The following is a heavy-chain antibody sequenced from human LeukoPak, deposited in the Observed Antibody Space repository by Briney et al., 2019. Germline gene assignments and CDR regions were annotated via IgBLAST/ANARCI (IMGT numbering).Heavy chain of an antibody. CDR2: TSSGGRTI. CDR3: TRDEKDSTGYHLGHYFDF. CDR1: GFTSSEYY. V-gene: IGHV3-11*04. D-gene: IGHD3-22*01. J-gene: IGHJ4*02. Sequence: GGSLRLSGAASGFTSSEYYMSWIRQAPGKGREWVSYTSSGGRTINYADSVKGRFTISRDTAKTSLHLQMNSLRAEDTAVYYCTRDEKDSTGYHLGHYFDFWGQGTLVTVSS.